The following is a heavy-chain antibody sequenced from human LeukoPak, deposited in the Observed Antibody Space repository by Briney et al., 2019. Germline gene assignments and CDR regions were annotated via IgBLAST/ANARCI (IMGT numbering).Heavy chain of an antibody. Sequence: GGSLRLSCAASGFTFSSYSMNWVRQAPGKGLEWVSSISSSSSYIYYADSVKGRFTISRDNAKNSLYLQMNSLRAKDTAVYYCARDAPVVVAATPNYYYYYGMDVWGQGTTVTVSS. J-gene: IGHJ6*02. CDR1: GFTFSSYS. D-gene: IGHD2-15*01. CDR3: ARDAPVVVAATPNYYYYYGMDV. CDR2: ISSSSSYI. V-gene: IGHV3-21*01.